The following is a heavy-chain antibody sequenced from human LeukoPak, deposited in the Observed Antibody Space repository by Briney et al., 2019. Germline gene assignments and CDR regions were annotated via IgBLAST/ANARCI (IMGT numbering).Heavy chain of an antibody. V-gene: IGHV4-39*07. J-gene: IGHJ6*03. CDR2: IHPSGML. Sequence: SETLSLTCTVSGASFNSDDQYWNWIRQSPGKGLEWIGSIHPSGMLYNNPSLKSRVTISVDTSKNQFSLKLSSVTAADTAVYYCARRDWNDYYYMDVWGKGTTVTVSS. CDR3: ARRDWNDYYYMDV. D-gene: IGHD1-1*01. CDR1: GASFNSDDQY.